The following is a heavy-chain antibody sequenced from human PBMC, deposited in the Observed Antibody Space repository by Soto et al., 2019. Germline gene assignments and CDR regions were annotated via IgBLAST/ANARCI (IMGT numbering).Heavy chain of an antibody. CDR1: GYSFASHG. CDR3: ARDPPITASLRGRPLIDF. V-gene: IGHV1-18*04. D-gene: IGHD1-20*01. Sequence: GASVKVSCKASGYSFASHGISWLRRAAEQGLEWMGWISAYNGNTNYVQKFQERVTMTTDTSTSTAYVEVRSLRSDDTAVYYCARDPPITASLRGRPLIDFWGQGTTVTV. CDR2: ISAYNGNT. J-gene: IGHJ6*02.